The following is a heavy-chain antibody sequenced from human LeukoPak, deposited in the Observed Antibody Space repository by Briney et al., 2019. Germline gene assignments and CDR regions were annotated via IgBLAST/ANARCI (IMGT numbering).Heavy chain of an antibody. CDR1: GFTFSSHD. CDR2: IGTAGDP. Sequence: GGSLRLSCAASGFTFSSHDMHWVRQTPGKGLEWVSGIGTAGDPYYLDSVKGRFTISRENAKNPLYLQMNSLRAGDTAVYYCARSRTLWGAFDIWGQGTMVTVSS. J-gene: IGHJ3*02. D-gene: IGHD2-21*01. CDR3: ARSRTLWGAFDI. V-gene: IGHV3-13*05.